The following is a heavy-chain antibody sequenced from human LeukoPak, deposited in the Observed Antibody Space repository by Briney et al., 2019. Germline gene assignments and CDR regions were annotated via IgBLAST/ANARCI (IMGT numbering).Heavy chain of an antibody. CDR3: ARDFHYRTFDY. V-gene: IGHV3-66*02. D-gene: IGHD1-14*01. Sequence: GGSLRLSCIASGFTVSSNYMSWVRQAPGKGLEWVSAIYIEGSTYSTDSVKGRFTISRDNSKNTLYLQMNSLRAEDTAVYYCARDFHYRTFDYWGQGTLVTVSS. CDR1: GFTVSSNY. CDR2: IYIEGST. J-gene: IGHJ4*02.